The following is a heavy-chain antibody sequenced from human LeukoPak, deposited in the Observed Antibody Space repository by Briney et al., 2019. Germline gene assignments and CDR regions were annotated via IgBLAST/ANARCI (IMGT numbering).Heavy chain of an antibody. CDR3: AKDLWELRGYFQH. V-gene: IGHV3-23*01. CDR1: GFTFNNYA. D-gene: IGHD1-26*01. CDR2: ISGSGGST. Sequence: PGGSLRLSCAAFGFTFNNYAINWVRQAPGKGLEWVSVISGSGGSTYYADSVKGRFTISRDNSKNTLYLQMNSLRAEDTAVYYCAKDLWELRGYFQHWGQGTLVTVSS. J-gene: IGHJ1*01.